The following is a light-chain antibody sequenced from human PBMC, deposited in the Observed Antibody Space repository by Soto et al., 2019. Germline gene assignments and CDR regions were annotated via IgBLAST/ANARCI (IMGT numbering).Light chain of an antibody. Sequence: QSALTQPPSASGSPGQSVTISCTGTSSDVGGYKYVTWYQQHPGKVPKLIIYEVSKRPSGVPDRFSGSKSGNTASLTVSGLQAEDEADYYRSSYVDTNKVLFGGGTKLTVL. CDR2: EVS. J-gene: IGLJ3*02. V-gene: IGLV2-8*01. CDR3: SSYVDTNKVL. CDR1: SSDVGGYKY.